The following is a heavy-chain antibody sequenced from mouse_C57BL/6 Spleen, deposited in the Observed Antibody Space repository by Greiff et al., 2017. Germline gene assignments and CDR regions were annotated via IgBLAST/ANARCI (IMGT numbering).Heavy chain of an antibody. CDR1: GFTFSSYA. CDR2: ISDGGSYT. V-gene: IGHV5-4*01. Sequence: DVMLVESGGGLVKPGGSLKLSCAASGFTFSSYAMSWVRQTPEKRLEWVATISDGGSYTYYPDNVKGRFTISRDNAKNNLYLQMSHLKSEDTAMYYCARDSYSNYVGGFAYWGQGTLVTVSA. CDR3: ARDSYSNYVGGFAY. D-gene: IGHD2-5*01. J-gene: IGHJ3*01.